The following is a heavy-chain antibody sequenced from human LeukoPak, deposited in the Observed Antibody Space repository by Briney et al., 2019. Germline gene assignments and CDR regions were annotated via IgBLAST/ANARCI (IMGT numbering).Heavy chain of an antibody. D-gene: IGHD3-9*01. Sequence: PSETLSLTCTVSGGPISSYYWSWIRQPPGKGLEWIGYIYYSGSTNYNPSLKSRVTISVDTSKNQFSLILSSVTAADTAVYYCARAPGRYDVLTGSHDTFDIWGQGTMVTVSS. J-gene: IGHJ3*02. CDR3: ARAPGRYDVLTGSHDTFDI. CDR2: IYYSGST. V-gene: IGHV4-59*01. CDR1: GGPISSYY.